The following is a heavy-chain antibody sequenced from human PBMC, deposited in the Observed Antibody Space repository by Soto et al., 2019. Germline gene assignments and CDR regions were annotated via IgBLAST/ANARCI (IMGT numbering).Heavy chain of an antibody. CDR1: GFTFSSYA. CDR2: ISGSGGST. D-gene: IGHD3-3*01. V-gene: IGHV3-23*01. CDR3: AKDSHYDFWSGYPSFDY. J-gene: IGHJ4*02. Sequence: EVQLLESGGGLVQPGGSLRLSCAASGFTFSSYAMSWVRQAPGKGLEWVSAISGSGGSTYYADSVKGRFTISRDNSKNTLYLQMNSLRAEDTAVYYCAKDSHYDFWSGYPSFDYWGQGTLVTVSS.